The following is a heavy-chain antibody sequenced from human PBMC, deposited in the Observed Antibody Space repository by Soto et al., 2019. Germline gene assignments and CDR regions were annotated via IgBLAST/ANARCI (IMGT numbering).Heavy chain of an antibody. D-gene: IGHD3-10*01. J-gene: IGHJ4*02. CDR3: ARVRVIRGGIPSLFGL. CDR1: GGTFNSYG. Sequence: QAHLAQSGAEVKKPGSSVTVSCKASGGTFNSYGISWVRQAPGQGLDWMGVIIPLYGTVNYAQKFQGRVSITADKSTRTADMDLNSLRSDDTAVYCWARVRVIRGGIPSLFGLWGQGTQVTVSS. V-gene: IGHV1-69*06. CDR2: IIPLYGTV.